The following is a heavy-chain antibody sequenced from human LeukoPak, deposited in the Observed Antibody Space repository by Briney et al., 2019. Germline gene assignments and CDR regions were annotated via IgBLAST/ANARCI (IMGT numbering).Heavy chain of an antibody. D-gene: IGHD5-18*01. CDR3: ARDGVFGGYSYADY. J-gene: IGHJ4*02. CDR1: GFTFSSYE. Sequence: GGSLRLSCAASGFTFSSYEMNWVRQAPGKGLERVSYISSSGSTIYYADSVKGRFTISRDNAKNSLYLQMNSLRAEDTAVYYCARDGVFGGYSYADYWGQGTLVTVSS. CDR2: ISSSGSTI. V-gene: IGHV3-48*03.